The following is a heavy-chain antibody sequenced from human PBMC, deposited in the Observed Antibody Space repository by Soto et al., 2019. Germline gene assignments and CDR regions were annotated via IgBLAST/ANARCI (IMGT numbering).Heavy chain of an antibody. J-gene: IGHJ5*02. D-gene: IGHD3-9*01. Sequence: QVQLVQSGAEVKKPGASVKVSCKASGYTFTSYGISWVRQAPGQGLEWMGWISAYNGNTNYAQKLQGRVTMTTDTSTSTAYMELRSLRSDDTAVYYCVRDQRDFDWLSNWFDPWGQGTLVTVSS. V-gene: IGHV1-18*01. CDR1: GYTFTSYG. CDR2: ISAYNGNT. CDR3: VRDQRDFDWLSNWFDP.